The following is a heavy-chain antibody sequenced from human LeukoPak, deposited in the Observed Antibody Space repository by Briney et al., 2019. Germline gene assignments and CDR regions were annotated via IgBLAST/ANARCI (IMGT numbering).Heavy chain of an antibody. V-gene: IGHV1-2*02. D-gene: IGHD3-3*01. Sequence: GASVKVSCKASGYTFTGYYMHWVRQAPGQGLEWMGWINPNSGGTNYAQKFQGRVTMTRDTSISTAYMELSRLRSDDTAVYYCARADPTGLWSGYYRCWFDPWGQGTLVTVSS. CDR1: GYTFTGYY. CDR3: ARADPTGLWSGYYRCWFDP. J-gene: IGHJ5*02. CDR2: INPNSGGT.